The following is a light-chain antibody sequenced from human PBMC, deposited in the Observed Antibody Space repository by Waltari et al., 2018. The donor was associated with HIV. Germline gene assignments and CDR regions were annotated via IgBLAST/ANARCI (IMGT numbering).Light chain of an antibody. J-gene: IGLJ1*01. Sequence: QSPLTQPASVSGSPGQSITISCTGTSSNVGSDDLVSWYQQHPGEAPKLIIYEVTKRPSGVSNRFSGSKSGNTASLTISGLQAEDEADYYCCSCPRSGIRYVFGTGTKVTVL. CDR1: SSNVGSDDL. CDR2: EVT. CDR3: CSCPRSGIRYV. V-gene: IGLV2-23*02.